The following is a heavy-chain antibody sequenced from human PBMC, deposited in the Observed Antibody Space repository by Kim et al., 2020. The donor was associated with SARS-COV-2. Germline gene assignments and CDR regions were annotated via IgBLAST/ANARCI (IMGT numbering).Heavy chain of an antibody. CDR2: IYYSGST. CDR3: ARGDDFWSGYYAYGIDV. J-gene: IGHJ6*02. CDR1: GGSISSGDYY. D-gene: IGHD3-3*01. V-gene: IGHV4-30-4*01. Sequence: SETLSLTCTVSGGSISSGDYYWSWIRQPPGKGLEWIGYIYYSGSTYYNPSLKSRVTISVDTSKNQFSLKLSSVTAADTAVYYCARGDDFWSGYYAYGIDVWGQGTTVSVSS.